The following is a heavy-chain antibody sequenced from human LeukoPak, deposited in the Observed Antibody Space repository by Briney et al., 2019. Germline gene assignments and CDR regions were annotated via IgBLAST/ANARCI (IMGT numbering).Heavy chain of an antibody. CDR2: IWYDGSNK. D-gene: IGHD3-22*01. J-gene: IGHJ3*02. Sequence: PGRSLRLSCAASGFTFSNYGMHWVRQAPGKGLEWVAVIWYDGSNKYYADSVKGRFTISRDKSKNTLYLQMNSLRAEDTAVYYCARAHYYDSSGPHDAFDIWGQGTMVTVSS. CDR1: GFTFSNYG. V-gene: IGHV3-33*01. CDR3: ARAHYYDSSGPHDAFDI.